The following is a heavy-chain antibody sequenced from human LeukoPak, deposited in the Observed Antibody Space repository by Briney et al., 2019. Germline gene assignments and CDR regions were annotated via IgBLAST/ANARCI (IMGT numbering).Heavy chain of an antibody. V-gene: IGHV4-30-4*01. CDR1: GVAISNGAYY. CDR3: ARAWEGYFDY. Sequence: SQTLSLTCAVSGVAISNGAYYWSWIRQPPGKGLEWIGSIYYTGSIFYNPSLKSRVAISVDTSKNQFSLNLSSVTAEDTALYYCARAWEGYFDYWGQGTLVTVSS. J-gene: IGHJ4*02. CDR2: IYYTGSI. D-gene: IGHD1-26*01.